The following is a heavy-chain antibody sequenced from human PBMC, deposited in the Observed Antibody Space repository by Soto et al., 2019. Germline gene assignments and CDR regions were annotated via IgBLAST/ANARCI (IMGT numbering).Heavy chain of an antibody. D-gene: IGHD2-8*01. V-gene: IGHV1-18*01. J-gene: IGHJ4*02. CDR3: AKGMYGDY. Sequence: QVHLVQSGAEVKKPGASVKVSCKGSGYIFTTYGITWVRQAPGQGLEWMGWISAHNGNTNYAQKLQGRVTVTRDTSTSTAYMERRNLRSDDTAVSYCAKGMYGDYWGQGALVTVSS. CDR2: ISAHNGNT. CDR1: GYIFTTYG.